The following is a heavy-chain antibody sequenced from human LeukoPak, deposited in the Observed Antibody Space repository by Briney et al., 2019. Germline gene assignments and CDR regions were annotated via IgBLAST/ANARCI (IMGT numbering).Heavy chain of an antibody. D-gene: IGHD3-3*01. Sequence: SETLSLTCTVSGDSISSGGYCYTWIRQHPGKGLEWIGSIYYSGSTYCNASLQSRVTISVDTSKNQFSLKLNSVTAADTAVYYCTREAEWTRASEPLRAFDIWGQGTMVIVSS. CDR1: GDSISSGGYC. CDR3: TREAEWTRASEPLRAFDI. CDR2: IYYSGST. J-gene: IGHJ3*02. V-gene: IGHV4-31*03.